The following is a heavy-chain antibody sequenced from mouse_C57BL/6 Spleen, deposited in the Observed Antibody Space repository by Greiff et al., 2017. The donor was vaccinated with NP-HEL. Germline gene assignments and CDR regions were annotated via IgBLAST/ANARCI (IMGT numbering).Heavy chain of an antibody. D-gene: IGHD2-4*01. CDR2: IDPSDSET. CDR1: GYTFTSYW. Sequence: VQLQQPGAELVRPGSSVKLSCKASGYTFTSYWMHWVKQRPIQGLEWIGNIDPSDSETHYNQKFKDKATLTVDKSSSTAYMQLSSLTSEDSAVYYCARGDDSYYAMDYWGQGTSVTVSS. V-gene: IGHV1-52*01. CDR3: ARGDDSYYAMDY. J-gene: IGHJ4*01.